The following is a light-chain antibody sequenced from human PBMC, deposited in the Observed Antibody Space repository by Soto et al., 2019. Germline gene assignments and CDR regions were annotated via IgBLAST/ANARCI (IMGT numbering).Light chain of an antibody. Sequence: DIQMTQSPATLSASVGERFTITCGASQNIGSWLAWYQQTPGRAPRFLIYKASSLHIGVPSRFSGSGSGTEFTLTISSLQPDDFATYYCQQYNNYPWTFGQGTKVDI. CDR3: QQYNNYPWT. CDR2: KAS. CDR1: QNIGSW. J-gene: IGKJ1*01. V-gene: IGKV1-5*03.